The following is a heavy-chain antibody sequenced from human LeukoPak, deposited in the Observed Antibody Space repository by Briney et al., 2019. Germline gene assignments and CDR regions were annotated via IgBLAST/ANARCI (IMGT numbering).Heavy chain of an antibody. CDR2: IYPGDSQI. J-gene: IGHJ4*02. CDR1: GYSFTSLW. D-gene: IGHD6-13*01. Sequence: GESLKISCKGSGYSFTSLWIGWVRQTPEEGLEWMGIIYPGDSQIKYSSSFQGQVTISVDKSIITAYLQWSSLKASDTAIYYCARHVASSTWSTFDYWGQGTPVTVSS. V-gene: IGHV5-51*01. CDR3: ARHVASSTWSTFDY.